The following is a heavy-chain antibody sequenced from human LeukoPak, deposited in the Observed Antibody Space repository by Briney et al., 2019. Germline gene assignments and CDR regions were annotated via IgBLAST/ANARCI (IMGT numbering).Heavy chain of an antibody. D-gene: IGHD3-22*01. V-gene: IGHV4-39*07. CDR3: ARGDSSGWIDY. CDR2: IYYSGST. Sequence: PSETLSLTCTVSGGSISSSDYYWGWIRQPPGKGLEWIGSIYYSGSTYYNPSLKSRVTISVDTSKNQFSLRLSSVTAADTAVYYCARGDSSGWIDYWGQGTLVTVSS. CDR1: GGSISSSDYY. J-gene: IGHJ4*02.